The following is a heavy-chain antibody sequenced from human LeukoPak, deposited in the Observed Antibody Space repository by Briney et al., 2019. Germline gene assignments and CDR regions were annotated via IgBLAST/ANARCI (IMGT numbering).Heavy chain of an antibody. CDR3: ARGSRFVGSYPLYYYYGMDV. CDR2: ISTYTGKT. D-gene: IGHD1-26*01. CDR1: GYTFTNYG. J-gene: IGHJ6*02. V-gene: IGHV1-18*01. Sequence: ASVKVSCKASGYTFTNYGISWVRQAPGQGLEWLGWISTYTGKTNCTQKVQDRVTMTRDTSTSTAYMELRSLRSDDTAVYYCARGSRFVGSYPLYYYYGMDVWGQGTTVTVSS.